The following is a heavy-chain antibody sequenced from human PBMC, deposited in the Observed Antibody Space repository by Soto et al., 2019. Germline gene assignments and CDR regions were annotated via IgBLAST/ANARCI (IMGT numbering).Heavy chain of an antibody. CDR3: ARHEVDSRGDWFEP. D-gene: IGHD3-9*01. V-gene: IGHV4-39*01. CDR1: GGSISSSSYY. J-gene: IGHJ5*02. CDR2: IYYSGRT. Sequence: SETLSLTCTVSGGSISSSSYYWGWIRQPAGKGLEWIGSIYYSGRTYYNPSLKSRVTISVDTSKNQFSLKLSSVTAADTVVYYCARHEVDSRGDWFEPWGQGMLVTVTS.